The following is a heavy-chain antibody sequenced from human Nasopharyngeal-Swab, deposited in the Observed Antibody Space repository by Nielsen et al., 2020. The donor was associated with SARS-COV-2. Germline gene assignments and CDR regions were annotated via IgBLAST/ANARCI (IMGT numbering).Heavy chain of an antibody. J-gene: IGHJ4*02. V-gene: IGHV3-33*01. CDR2: IWYDGSNK. D-gene: IGHD3-22*01. CDR3: ARNVYYYDARTLDY. CDR1: GFTFSSYG. Sequence: GGSLRLSCAASGFTFSSYGMHWVRQAPGKGLEWVAVIWYDGSNKYYADSVKGRFTISRDNSKNTLYLQMNSLRAEDTAVYYCARNVYYYDARTLDYWGKGTLVTVSS.